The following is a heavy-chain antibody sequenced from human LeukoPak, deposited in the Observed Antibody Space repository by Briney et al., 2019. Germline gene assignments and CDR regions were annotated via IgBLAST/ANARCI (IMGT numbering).Heavy chain of an antibody. CDR1: GFTFSSYA. CDR3: ARAYGNSGYFQLPIDY. CDR2: ITGSGDTT. V-gene: IGHV3-23*01. D-gene: IGHD3-22*01. J-gene: IGHJ4*02. Sequence: GGSLRLSCAASGFTFSSYAMSWVRQAPGKGLEWLSGITGSGDTTHHVDSVKGRFTISRDNSKNTLFLQMNSLRVDDTALYYCARAYGNSGYFQLPIDYWGQGTLVTVSS.